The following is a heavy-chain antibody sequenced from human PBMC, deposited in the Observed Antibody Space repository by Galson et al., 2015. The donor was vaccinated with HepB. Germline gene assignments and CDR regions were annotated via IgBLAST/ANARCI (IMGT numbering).Heavy chain of an antibody. Sequence: SLRLSCAASGLTFSSYAMSWVRQAPGKGLEWVSAISGSGGSTYYADSVEGRFTISRDNSKNTLYLQMNSLRAEDTAVYYCAKAGGVPYIVVVVAADYWGQGTLVTVSS. CDR1: GLTFSSYA. V-gene: IGHV3-23*01. J-gene: IGHJ4*02. CDR2: ISGSGGST. CDR3: AKAGGVPYIVVVVAADY. D-gene: IGHD2-15*01.